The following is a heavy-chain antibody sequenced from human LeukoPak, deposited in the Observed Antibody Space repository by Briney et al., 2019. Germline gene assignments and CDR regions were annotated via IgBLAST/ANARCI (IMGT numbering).Heavy chain of an antibody. CDR1: GYTFTGYY. D-gene: IGHD3-3*01. CDR2: INPNSGGT. CDR3: ARDGRFLEWLFNFDY. V-gene: IGHV1-2*02. Sequence: ASVKVSCKASGYTFTGYYMHWVRQAPGQGLEWMGWINPNSGGTNYAQKFQGRVTMTRDTSISTAYMELSRLRSDDTAVYYCARDGRFLEWLFNFDYWGQGTLATVSS. J-gene: IGHJ4*02.